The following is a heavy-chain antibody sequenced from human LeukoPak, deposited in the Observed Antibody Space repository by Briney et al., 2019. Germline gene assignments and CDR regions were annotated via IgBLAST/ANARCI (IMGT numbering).Heavy chain of an antibody. CDR2: INPNSGGT. CDR3: ARGFGSSSFGY. Sequence: ASVTVSCKASGYTFTGDYMHWVRQAPGQGLEWMGWINPNSGGTKCAQKFQGRVTVTRDTSINTVYLDLGSLRPDDTAVYYCARGFGSSSFGYWGQGTLVTASS. J-gene: IGHJ4*02. D-gene: IGHD6-6*01. CDR1: GYTFTGDY. V-gene: IGHV1-2*02.